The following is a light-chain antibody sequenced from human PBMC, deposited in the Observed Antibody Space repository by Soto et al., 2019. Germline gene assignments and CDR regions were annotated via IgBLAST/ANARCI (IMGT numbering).Light chain of an antibody. CDR3: QQRHMWPIT. CDR2: DAY. V-gene: IGKV3-11*01. Sequence: EVVLTQSPVTLSLSPGERATLSCRASQSFRGLLAWYQQKPGQAPRLLIYDAYNRATGIPPRFSGSGSGTDFTLTICRLEPEDSAVYYCQQRHMWPITFGQGTRLEIK. CDR1: QSFRGL. J-gene: IGKJ5*01.